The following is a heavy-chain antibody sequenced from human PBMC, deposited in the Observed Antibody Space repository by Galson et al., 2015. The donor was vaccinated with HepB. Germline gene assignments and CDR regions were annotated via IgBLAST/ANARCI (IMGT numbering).Heavy chain of an antibody. V-gene: IGHV3-11*01. CDR1: GFTFSDYY. CDR2: ISSSGSTI. Sequence: SLRLSCAASGFTFSDYYMSWIRQAPGKGLEWVSYISSSGSTIYYADSVKGRFTISRDNAKNSLYLQMNSLRAEDTAVYYCARGGYCSSTSCYTRAFDIWGQGTMVTVS. D-gene: IGHD2-2*02. J-gene: IGHJ3*02. CDR3: ARGGYCSSTSCYTRAFDI.